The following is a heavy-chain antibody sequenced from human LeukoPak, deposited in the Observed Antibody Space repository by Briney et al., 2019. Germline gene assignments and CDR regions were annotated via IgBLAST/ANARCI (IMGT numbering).Heavy chain of an antibody. Sequence: PLETLSLTCTVSGGSISSYYWSWIRQPAGKGLEWIGRIYTSGSTNYNPSLKSRVTMSVDTSKNQFSLKLSSVAAADTAVYYCARELGGRFCTNGVCLGYGMDVWGQGTTVTVSS. CDR1: GGSISSYY. CDR2: IYTSGST. D-gene: IGHD2-8*01. CDR3: ARELGGRFCTNGVCLGYGMDV. V-gene: IGHV4-4*07. J-gene: IGHJ6*02.